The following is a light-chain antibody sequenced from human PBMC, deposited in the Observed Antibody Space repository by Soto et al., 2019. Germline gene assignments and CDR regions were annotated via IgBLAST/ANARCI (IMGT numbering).Light chain of an antibody. CDR2: GAA. J-gene: IGKJ5*01. CDR1: QSVSIN. V-gene: IGKV3-15*01. CDR3: QQYNNWPPIP. Sequence: IVMTQSPATLSVAPGGRATLSCRARQSVSINLSWYQQNPGQAPRLLIYGAAARATGIPARFTGSGSGTEFTLTISSLQSEDFAVYYCQQYNNWPPIPFGQGTRLAIK.